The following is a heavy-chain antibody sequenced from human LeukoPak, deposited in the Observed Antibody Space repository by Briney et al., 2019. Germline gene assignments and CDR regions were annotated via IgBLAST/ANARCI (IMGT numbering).Heavy chain of an antibody. CDR2: IKQDGSEK. D-gene: IGHD2/OR15-2a*01. CDR3: ASENRGAFDI. J-gene: IGHJ3*02. V-gene: IGHV3-7*01. Sequence: GGSLRLSCAASGFTFSDYYMSWVRQAPGKGLEWVANIKQDGSEKYYVDSVKGRFTISRDNAKNSLYLQMNSLRAEETAVYFCASENRGAFDIWGQGTMVTVSS. CDR1: GFTFSDYY.